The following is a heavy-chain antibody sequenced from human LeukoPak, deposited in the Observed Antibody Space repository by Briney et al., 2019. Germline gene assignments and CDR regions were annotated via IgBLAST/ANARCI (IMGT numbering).Heavy chain of an antibody. D-gene: IGHD4-17*01. CDR1: GFTFSSHA. CDR3: ARPTTVTTISADAFDI. J-gene: IGHJ3*02. CDR2: ISGSGDT. Sequence: PGGSLRLSCAASGFTFSSHAISWVRQAPGKGLEWVSVISGSGDTYYADSVKGRFTISRDNAQNSLYLQMNSLRAEDSSVYYCARPTTVTTISADAFDIWGQGTMVTVSS. V-gene: IGHV3-23*01.